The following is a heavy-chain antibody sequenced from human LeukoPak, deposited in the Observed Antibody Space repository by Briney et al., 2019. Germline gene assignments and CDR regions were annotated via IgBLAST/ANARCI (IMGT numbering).Heavy chain of an antibody. Sequence: SETLSLTCGVYGGSLSGYYWSWIRQPPGKGLEWIGEINPRGSTNYNPSLKSRVTLSADTSKNQFSLTLHSVTAADTAVYYCARRRLGYYFDYWGQGTLVTVSS. D-gene: IGHD5-24*01. CDR3: ARRRLGYYFDY. CDR1: GGSLSGYY. CDR2: INPRGST. V-gene: IGHV4-34*01. J-gene: IGHJ4*02.